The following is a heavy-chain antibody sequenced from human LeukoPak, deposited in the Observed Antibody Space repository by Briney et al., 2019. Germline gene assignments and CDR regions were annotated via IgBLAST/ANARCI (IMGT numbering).Heavy chain of an antibody. D-gene: IGHD1-26*01. Sequence: GGSLRLSCAASGFTFSSYSMNWVRQAPGKGLEWVSSISSSSSYIYYADSVKGRFTISRDNAKNSLYLQMNSLRAEDTAVYYCAREEVVQDSGSYYRYYYYMDVWGKGTTVTVSS. J-gene: IGHJ6*03. V-gene: IGHV3-21*01. CDR2: ISSSSSYI. CDR3: AREEVVQDSGSYYRYYYYMDV. CDR1: GFTFSSYS.